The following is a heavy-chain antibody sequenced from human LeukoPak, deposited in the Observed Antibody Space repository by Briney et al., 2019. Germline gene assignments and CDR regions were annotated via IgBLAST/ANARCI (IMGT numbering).Heavy chain of an antibody. J-gene: IGHJ5*02. CDR2: INHSGST. CDR3: VRLVWGYCSSTSCYGNWFDP. D-gene: IGHD2-2*01. Sequence: SETLSLTCAVYGGSFSGYYWSWIRQPPGKGLEWIGEINHSGSTNYNPPLKSRVTISVDTSKNQFSLKLSSVTAADTAVYYCVRLVWGYCSSTSCYGNWFDPWGQGTLVTVSS. V-gene: IGHV4-34*01. CDR1: GGSFSGYY.